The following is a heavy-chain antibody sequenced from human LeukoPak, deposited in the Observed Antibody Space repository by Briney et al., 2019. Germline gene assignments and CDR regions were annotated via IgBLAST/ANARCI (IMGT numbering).Heavy chain of an antibody. J-gene: IGHJ4*02. D-gene: IGHD5-24*01. Sequence: GRSLRLSCAASGFTFSSYAMHWVRQAPGKGLEWVAVISYDGSNKYYADSVKGRFTISRDNSKNTLYLQMNSLRAEDTAVYYCASVEVGRWLQRDYWGQGTLSPSPQ. V-gene: IGHV3-30*04. CDR2: ISYDGSNK. CDR1: GFTFSSYA. CDR3: ASVEVGRWLQRDY.